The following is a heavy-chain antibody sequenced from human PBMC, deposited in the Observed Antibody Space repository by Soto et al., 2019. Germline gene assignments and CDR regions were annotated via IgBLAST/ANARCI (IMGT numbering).Heavy chain of an antibody. V-gene: IGHV1-69*08. CDR1: GGTLSSYT. J-gene: IGHJ6*03. CDR2: IIPLLGVA. CDR3: ARDSTLEDGDYLGSYYSYHLDV. Sequence: QVQLVQSEAEVKKPGSSVRISCKASGGTLSSYTLNWVRQAPGQGLEYVGGIIPLLGVAKYAQKFQGRVTLSADKSTSTVYLELASLTSEDTAVYYCARDSTLEDGDYLGSYYSYHLDVWGKGTSVIVSS. D-gene: IGHD4-17*01.